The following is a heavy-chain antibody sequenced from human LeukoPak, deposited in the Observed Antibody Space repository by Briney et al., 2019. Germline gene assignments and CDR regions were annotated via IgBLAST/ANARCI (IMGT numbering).Heavy chain of an antibody. V-gene: IGHV4-34*01. CDR1: GGSFSGYY. J-gene: IGHJ6*03. CDR3: ARVNYYDSSGSDYYYYMDV. D-gene: IGHD3-22*01. CDR2: INHSGST. Sequence: PSETLSLTCAVCGGSFSGYYWSWIRQPPGKGLEWIGEINHSGSTNYNPSLKSRVTISVDTSKNQFSLKLSSVTAADTAVYYCARVNYYDSSGSDYYYYMDVWGKGTTVTVSS.